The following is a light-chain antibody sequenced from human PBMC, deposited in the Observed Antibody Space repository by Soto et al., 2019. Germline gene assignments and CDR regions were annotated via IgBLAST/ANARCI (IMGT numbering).Light chain of an antibody. J-gene: IGLJ3*02. CDR3: CSYAASWTWL. CDR2: EGN. Sequence: QSALTQPASVSGSHGQSITISCTGTSNDVGSYNLVSWYQQHPGKVPKLIIYEGNKRPSGISDRFSGSRSGNTASLTSSGRQAEDVANYYCCSYAASWTWLFGGGTKLTVL. CDR1: SNDVGSYNL. V-gene: IGLV2-23*01.